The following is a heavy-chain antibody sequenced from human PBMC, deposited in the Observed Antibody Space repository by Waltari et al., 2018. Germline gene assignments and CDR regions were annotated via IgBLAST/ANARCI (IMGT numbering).Heavy chain of an antibody. J-gene: IGHJ4*02. CDR2: FDPEDGET. Sequence: EVQLVQSGAEVKKPGATVKISCKASGYTFTDYYMHWVQQAPGKGLEWMGRFDPEDGETRYAEKFQGRVTITADTSTDTAYMELSSLRSEDTAVYYCARGTIGYSYGYGFDYWGQGTLVTVSS. CDR1: GYTFTDYY. D-gene: IGHD5-18*01. V-gene: IGHV1-69-2*01. CDR3: ARGTIGYSYGYGFDY.